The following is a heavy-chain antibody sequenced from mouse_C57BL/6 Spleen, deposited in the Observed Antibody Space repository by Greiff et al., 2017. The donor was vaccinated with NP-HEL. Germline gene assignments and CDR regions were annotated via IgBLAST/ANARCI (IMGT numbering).Heavy chain of an antibody. Sequence: QVHVKQPGAELVRPGSSVKLSCKASGYTFTSYWMDWVKQRPGQGLEWIGNIYPSDSETHYNQKFKDKATLTVDKSSSTAYMQLSSLTSEDSAVYYCARERDYYGSSPWYFDVWGTGTTVTVSS. D-gene: IGHD1-1*01. CDR2: IYPSDSET. J-gene: IGHJ1*03. CDR3: ARERDYYGSSPWYFDV. CDR1: GYTFTSYW. V-gene: IGHV1-61*01.